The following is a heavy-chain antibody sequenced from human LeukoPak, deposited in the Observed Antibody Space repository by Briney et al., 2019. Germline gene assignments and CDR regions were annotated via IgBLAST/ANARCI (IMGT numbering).Heavy chain of an antibody. CDR3: ARVDMITFGGVIASYYFDY. CDR1: GGSISSYY. CDR2: IYYSGST. J-gene: IGHJ4*02. V-gene: IGHV4-59*01. D-gene: IGHD3-16*02. Sequence: SETLSLTRTVSGGSISSYYWSWIRQPPGKGLEWIGYIYYSGSTNYNPSLKSRVTISVDTSKNQFSLKLSSVTAADAAVYYCARVDMITFGGVIASYYFDYWGQGTLVTVSS.